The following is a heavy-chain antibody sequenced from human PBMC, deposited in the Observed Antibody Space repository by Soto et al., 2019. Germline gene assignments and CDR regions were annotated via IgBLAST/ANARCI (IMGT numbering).Heavy chain of an antibody. V-gene: IGHV4-34*01. D-gene: IGHD3-9*01. CDR3: ARGPKYYDILTGYQNNFYYYYMDV. CDR2: INHSGST. J-gene: IGHJ6*03. CDR1: GGSFSGYY. Sequence: QVQLQQWRAGLLKPSETLSLTCAVYGGSFSGYYWSWIRQPPGKGLEWIGEINHSGSTNYNPSLKSRVTISVDTSKNQFSLKLSSVTAADTAVYYCARGPKYYDILTGYQNNFYYYYMDVWGKGTTVTVSS.